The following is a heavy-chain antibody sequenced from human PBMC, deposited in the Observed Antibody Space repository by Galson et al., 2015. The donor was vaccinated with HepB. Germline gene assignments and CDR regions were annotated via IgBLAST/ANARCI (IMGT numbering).Heavy chain of an antibody. D-gene: IGHD5-18*01. CDR3: ARGRSGGYSYGPNFDY. V-gene: IGHV1-18*04. Sequence: SVKVSCKASGYTFTSYGISWVRQAPGQGLEWMGWISAYNGNTNYAQKLQGRVTMTTDTSTSTAYMELRSLRSDDTAVYYCARGRSGGYSYGPNFDYWGQGTLVTVSS. CDR1: GYTFTSYG. CDR2: ISAYNGNT. J-gene: IGHJ4*02.